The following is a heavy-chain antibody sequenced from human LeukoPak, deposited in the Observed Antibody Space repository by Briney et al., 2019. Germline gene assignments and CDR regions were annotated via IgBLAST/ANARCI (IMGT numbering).Heavy chain of an antibody. CDR2: INWNGGST. CDR3: ARACIAARPCYYYYMDV. J-gene: IGHJ6*03. Sequence: GGSLRLSCAASGFTFDDYGMSWVRQAPGKGLEWVSGINWNGGSTGYADSVKGRFTISRDNAKNSLYLQMNSLRAEDTALYHCARACIAARPCYYYYMDVWGKGTTVTVSS. D-gene: IGHD6-6*01. CDR1: GFTFDDYG. V-gene: IGHV3-20*01.